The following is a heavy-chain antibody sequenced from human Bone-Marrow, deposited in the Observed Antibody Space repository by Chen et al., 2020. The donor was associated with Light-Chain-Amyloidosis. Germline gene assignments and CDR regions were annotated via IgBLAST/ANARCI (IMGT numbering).Heavy chain of an antibody. D-gene: IGHD5-12*01. V-gene: IGHV5-51*01. CDR1: GYTFPNYW. CDR2: IYPDDSDA. J-gene: IGHJ4*02. CDR3: ARRRDGYNFDY. Sequence: EVQLEQSGPEVIKPGESLKISCKGSGYTFPNYWIGWVRQMPGKGLEWMGVIYPDDSDARYRPCFEGQVTNSADKSITTAYLQWRSLKASDTAMYYCARRRDGYNFDYWGQGTLVTVSS.